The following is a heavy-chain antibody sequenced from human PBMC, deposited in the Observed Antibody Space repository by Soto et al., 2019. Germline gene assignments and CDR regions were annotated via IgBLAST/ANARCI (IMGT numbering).Heavy chain of an antibody. CDR2: VSDSGAKT. Sequence: GGSLRLSCVASGFTFRTNPMSWVRQAPGKGLEWVSGVSDSGAKTYYADSVKGRFTVSRDNSQNALYLEMKSLRAEDTAVYYCAKDFQFGGSGTGYFAHWVHGTLVIV. D-gene: IGHD3-10*01. V-gene: IGHV3-23*01. J-gene: IGHJ4*01. CDR1: GFTFRTNP. CDR3: AKDFQFGGSGTGYFAH.